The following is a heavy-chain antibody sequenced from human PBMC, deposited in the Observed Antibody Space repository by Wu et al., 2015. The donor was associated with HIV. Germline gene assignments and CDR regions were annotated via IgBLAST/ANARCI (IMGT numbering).Heavy chain of an antibody. CDR3: ASVWCSGGRCYPWDSED. V-gene: IGHV1-18*04. J-gene: IGHJ4*02. CDR2: INFYKGDT. CDR1: GYTFTNYY. Sequence: VQLVQSGAEVKRPGASVKVSCTTSGYTFTNYYTHWVRQAPGQGLEWMGWINFYKGDTDYAQKFEGRVTMTTDRSRNTAYMELRSLRLDDTAVYFCASVWCSGGRCYPWDSEDWGQGTLVIVSS. D-gene: IGHD2-15*01.